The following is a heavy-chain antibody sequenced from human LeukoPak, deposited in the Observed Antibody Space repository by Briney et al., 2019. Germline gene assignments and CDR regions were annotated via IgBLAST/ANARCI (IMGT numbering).Heavy chain of an antibody. CDR3: ARQGTTVTHFDY. CDR1: GGPISGYY. V-gene: IGHV4-59*01. CDR2: IYSSGSSGSA. J-gene: IGHJ4*02. D-gene: IGHD4-11*01. Sequence: SETLSLICTVAGGPISGYYWSWIRQPPGKELEWIGYIYSSGSSGSANYNPSLTSRVTISIDTSKNQFSLTLSSVTAADTAVYYCARQGTTVTHFDYWGQGTLVTVSS.